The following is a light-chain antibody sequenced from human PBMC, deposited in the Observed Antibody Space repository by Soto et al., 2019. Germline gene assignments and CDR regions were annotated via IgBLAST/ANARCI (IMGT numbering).Light chain of an antibody. CDR1: QSVSSSY. CDR2: GAS. V-gene: IGKV3D-7*01. Sequence: PGERVTLSCRASQSVSSSYLNWYQQKPGQAPRLLIYGASTRATSIPARFSGSGSGTDFTLTISSLQPEDFAVYYCQQDYNLFTFGPGTKVDIK. J-gene: IGKJ3*01. CDR3: QQDYNLFT.